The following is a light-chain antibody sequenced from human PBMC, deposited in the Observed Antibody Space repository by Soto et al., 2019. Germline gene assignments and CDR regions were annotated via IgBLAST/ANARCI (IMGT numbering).Light chain of an antibody. V-gene: IGKV3-20*01. CDR3: LQYGSLSWT. Sequence: EIVLTQSPGTLSLSPGERASLSCRASQNVDTNYLAWYQQKPGQAPRIIIFGASGRATGIPDRFSGSGSGTDFTLTISRLEPEDFAVYYCLQYGSLSWTFGQGTKVDI. CDR2: GAS. J-gene: IGKJ1*01. CDR1: QNVDTNY.